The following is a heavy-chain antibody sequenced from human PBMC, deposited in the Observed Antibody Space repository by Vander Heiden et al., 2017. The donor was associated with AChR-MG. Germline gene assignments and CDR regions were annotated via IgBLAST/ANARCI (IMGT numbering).Heavy chain of an antibody. V-gene: IGHV3-7*04. Sequence: EVQLVESGGGLVQPGGSLRLSCAASGFTFSSYWMSWVRQAPGKGLEWVANIKQDGSEKYYVDSVKGRVTISRDNAKNSLYLQMNSLRAEETAVYYCARVRSGWERPRAPRWFDPWGQGTLVTVSS. CDR3: ARVRSGWERPRAPRWFDP. J-gene: IGHJ5*02. CDR2: IKQDGSEK. D-gene: IGHD1-26*01. CDR1: GFTFSSYW.